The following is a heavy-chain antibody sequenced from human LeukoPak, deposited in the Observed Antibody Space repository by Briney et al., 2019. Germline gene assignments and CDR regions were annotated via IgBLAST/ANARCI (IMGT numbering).Heavy chain of an antibody. CDR3: ARYSSGYYYYFDY. V-gene: IGHV3-53*01. D-gene: IGHD3-22*01. J-gene: IGHJ4*02. CDR1: GFTVSSNY. CDR2: IYSGGST. Sequence: GGSLRLSCAASGFTVSSNYMSWVRRAPGKGLEWVSVIYSGGSTYYADSVKGRFTISRDNAKNSLYLQMNSLRAEDTAVYYCARYSSGYYYYFDYWGKGTLVTVSS.